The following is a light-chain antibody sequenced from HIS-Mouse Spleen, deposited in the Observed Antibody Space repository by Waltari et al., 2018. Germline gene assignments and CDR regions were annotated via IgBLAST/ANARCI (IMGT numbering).Light chain of an antibody. Sequence: SYELTQPPSVSVSPGQTARITCSGDPLPKKYAYWYQQKSGQSPVLVIYEDSKRPSGIPERFSGSSYGTMATLTISGAQVEDEADYYCYSTDSSGNHRVFGGGTKLTVL. CDR3: YSTDSSGNHRV. CDR1: PLPKKY. J-gene: IGLJ2*01. V-gene: IGLV3-10*01. CDR2: EDS.